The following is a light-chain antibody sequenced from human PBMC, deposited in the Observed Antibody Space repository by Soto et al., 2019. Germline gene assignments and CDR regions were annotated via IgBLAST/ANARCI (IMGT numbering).Light chain of an antibody. J-gene: IGLJ1*01. CDR2: EVS. CDR3: SSYTTSSSYV. V-gene: IGLV2-14*01. CDR1: SNDVGGYNY. Sequence: QSALTQPASVSGSPGQSITISCTGTSNDVGGYNYVSWYQQHLGKAPKLMIYEVSNRPSGISNRFSGSKSGNAASLTISGLQAEDEADYYCSSYTTSSSYVFATGTKVTVL.